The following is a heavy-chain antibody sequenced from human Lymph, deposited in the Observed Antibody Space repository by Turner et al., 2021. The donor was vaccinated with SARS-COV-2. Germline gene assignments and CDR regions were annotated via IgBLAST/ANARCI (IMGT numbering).Heavy chain of an antibody. CDR1: VYTLTELS. CDR2: FDPEDGKT. J-gene: IGHJ6*02. D-gene: IGHD6-19*01. CDR3: ATDRSSGWPHYYYYTMDV. V-gene: IGHV1-24*01. Sequence: QVQLVQSGAEVKKPGASVQVSCKVSVYTLTELSMHWVRQAPGKGLEWMVGFDPEDGKTIYAQKFQGRVTMTEDTSTDTAYRELSSLRSEDTAVYYCATDRSSGWPHYYYYTMDVWGQGTTVTVSS.